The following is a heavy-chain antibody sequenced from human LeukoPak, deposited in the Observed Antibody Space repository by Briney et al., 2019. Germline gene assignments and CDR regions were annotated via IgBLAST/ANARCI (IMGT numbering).Heavy chain of an antibody. D-gene: IGHD3-3*01. V-gene: IGHV4-4*07. CDR1: GGSISGYY. CDR2: IYTSGTS. Sequence: PSETLSLTCTVSGGSISGYYWSWIRQPAGKGLEWIGRIYTSGTSNYNPSLKSRVTMSVDTSKNQLSVKLSSVTAADTAVYYCARGDFWSGFYNYWGQGTLVTVSS. J-gene: IGHJ4*02. CDR3: ARGDFWSGFYNY.